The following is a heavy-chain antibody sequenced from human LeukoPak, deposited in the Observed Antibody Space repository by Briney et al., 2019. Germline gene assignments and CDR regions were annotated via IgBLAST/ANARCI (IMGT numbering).Heavy chain of an antibody. V-gene: IGHV1-69*05. CDR3: ARDLDYDIFSLDY. CDR1: GGTFSSYA. CDR2: IIPIFGTA. Sequence: SVKVSCKASGGTFSSYAISWVRQAPGQGLEWMGGIIPIFGTANYAQKFQGRVTITTDESTSTAYMELSCLRSEDTAVYYCARDLDYDIFSLDYWGQGTLVTVSS. J-gene: IGHJ4*02. D-gene: IGHD3-9*01.